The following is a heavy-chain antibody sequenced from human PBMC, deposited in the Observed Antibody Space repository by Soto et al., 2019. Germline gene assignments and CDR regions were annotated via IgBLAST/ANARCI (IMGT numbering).Heavy chain of an antibody. Sequence: SVKVSCKASGFTFTSSAVQWVRQARGQRLEWIGWIVVGSGNTNYAQKFQERVTITRDMSTSTAYMELSSLRSEDTAVYYCAAWEDYYDSSGYSFGYWGQGTLVTVSS. CDR3: AAWEDYYDSSGYSFGY. D-gene: IGHD3-22*01. V-gene: IGHV1-58*01. CDR1: GFTFTSSA. CDR2: IVVGSGNT. J-gene: IGHJ4*02.